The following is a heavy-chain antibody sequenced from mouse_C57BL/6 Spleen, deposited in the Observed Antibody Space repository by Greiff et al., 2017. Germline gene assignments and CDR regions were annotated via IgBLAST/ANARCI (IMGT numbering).Heavy chain of an antibody. CDR1: GFSLSTSGMG. J-gene: IGHJ1*03. V-gene: IGHV8-12*01. Sequence: QVTLKVSGPGILQSSQTLSLTCSFSGFSLSTSGMGVSWIRQPSGKGLEWLAHIYWDDDKRYNPSLKSRLTISKATSRNQVFLKITSVDTADTATYFYYRRALSLNWYFDVWGTGTTVTVSS. CDR3: YRRALSLNWYFDV. CDR2: IYWDDDK. D-gene: IGHD3-1*01.